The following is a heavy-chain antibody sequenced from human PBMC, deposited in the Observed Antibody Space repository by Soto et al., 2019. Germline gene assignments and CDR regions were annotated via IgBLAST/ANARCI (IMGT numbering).Heavy chain of an antibody. J-gene: IGHJ6*02. V-gene: IGHV1-69*06. D-gene: IGHD2-2*01. CDR2: IIPIFGTA. CDR1: GGTFSSYA. Sequence: SVKVSCKASGGTFSSYAISWVRQAPGQGLEWMGGIIPIFGTANYAQKFQGRVTITADKSTSTAYMELSSLRSEDTAVYYCASAVVVPAAKSYYGMDVWGQGTTVTVSS. CDR3: ASAVVVPAAKSYYGMDV.